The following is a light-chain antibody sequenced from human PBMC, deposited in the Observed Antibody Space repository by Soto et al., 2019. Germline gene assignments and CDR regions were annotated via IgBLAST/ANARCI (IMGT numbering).Light chain of an antibody. J-gene: IGKJ4*01. CDR1: QSIGSY. V-gene: IGKV3-11*01. Sequence: EIVLTQSPATLSLSPGERATLSCRASQSIGSYLAWYQQKPGQAPRLLIYDASNRATGIPARFSGSGSGTDFTLTISSLEPEDFAVYYGQQRGNWPPLLAFCGGTEVDIK. CDR3: QQRGNWPPLLA. CDR2: DAS.